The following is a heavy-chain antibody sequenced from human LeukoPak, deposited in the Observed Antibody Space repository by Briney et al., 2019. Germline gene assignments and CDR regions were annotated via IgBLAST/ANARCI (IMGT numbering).Heavy chain of an antibody. D-gene: IGHD3-9*01. CDR1: GGSFSGYY. CDR3: SRRQPQYDILTGYYLDY. J-gene: IGHJ4*02. Sequence: PSETLSLTCAVYGGSFSGYYWGWIRQPPGKGLEWIGEINHSGSTHYNPSLKSRVTISVDTSKNQFSLKLSSVTAADTAVYYFSRRQPQYDILTGYYLDYWGQGTLVTVSS. V-gene: IGHV4-34*01. CDR2: INHSGST.